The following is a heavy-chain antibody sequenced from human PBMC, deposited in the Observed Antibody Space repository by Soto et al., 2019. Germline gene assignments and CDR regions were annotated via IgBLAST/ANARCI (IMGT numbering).Heavy chain of an antibody. CDR2: ISSEGAST. CDR3: VKGRYVYY. J-gene: IGHJ4*02. Sequence: GGSLRLSCSVSGFPFSSYAMHWVRQAPGKGLEYVASISSEGASTYYADSVKGRFIISRDNSKNTLYLQMSSLRVEDTAVYYCVKGRYVYYWGQGILVTVSS. V-gene: IGHV3-64D*06. CDR1: GFPFSSYA.